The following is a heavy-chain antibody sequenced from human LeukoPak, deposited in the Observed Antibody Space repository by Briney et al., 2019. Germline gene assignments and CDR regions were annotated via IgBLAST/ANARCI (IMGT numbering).Heavy chain of an antibody. D-gene: IGHD6-19*01. Sequence: SVKVSCKASGGTFSSYAISWVRQAPGQGLEWMGGIIPIFGTANYAQKFQGRVTITTDESTSTAYMELSSLRSEDTAVYYCARDWVAVAGTFQGNFDYWGQGTLVAVSS. V-gene: IGHV1-69*05. CDR1: GGTFSSYA. CDR3: ARDWVAVAGTFQGNFDY. J-gene: IGHJ4*02. CDR2: IIPIFGTA.